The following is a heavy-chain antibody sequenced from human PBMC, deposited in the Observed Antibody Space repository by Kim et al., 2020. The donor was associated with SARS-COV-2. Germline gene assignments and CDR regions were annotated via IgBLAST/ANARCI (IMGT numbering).Heavy chain of an antibody. D-gene: IGHD6-13*01. J-gene: IGHJ5*02. CDR1: GDSVSSNSAA. CDR3: ARDRSSSWYFFRLHWFDP. CDR2: TYYRSKWYN. Sequence: SQTLSLTCAISGDSVSSNSAAWNWIRQSPSRGLEWLGRTYYRSKWYNDYAVSVKSRITINPDTSKNQFSLQLNSVTPEDTAVYYCARDRSSSWYFFRLHWFDPWGQGTLVTVSS. V-gene: IGHV6-1*01.